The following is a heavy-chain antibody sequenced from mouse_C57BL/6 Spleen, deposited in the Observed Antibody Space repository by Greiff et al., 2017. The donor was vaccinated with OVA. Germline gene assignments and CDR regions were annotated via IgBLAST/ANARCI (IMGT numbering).Heavy chain of an antibody. CDR2: IYPGDGDT. CDR3: APYYDYAMDY. J-gene: IGHJ4*01. Sequence: VMLVESGPELVKPGASVKISCKASGYAFSSSWMNWVKQRPGKGLEWIGRIYPGDGDTNYNGKFKGKATLTADKSSSTAYMQLSSLTSEDSAVYFCAPYYDYAMDYWGQGTSVTVSS. V-gene: IGHV1-82*01. CDR1: GYAFSSSW. D-gene: IGHD2-10*01.